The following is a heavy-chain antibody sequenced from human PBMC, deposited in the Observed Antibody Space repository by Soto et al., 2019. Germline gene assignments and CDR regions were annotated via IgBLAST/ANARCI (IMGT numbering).Heavy chain of an antibody. D-gene: IGHD2-15*01. CDR1: GFTFSSYS. Sequence: EVQLVESGGGLVQPGGSLRLSCAASGFTFSSYSMNWVRQAPGKGLEWVSYISSSSSTIYYADSVKGRFTISRDNAKNSLYLQMNSLRAEDPAVYYCARGGGCSGGSCHFDYWGQGTLVTVSS. V-gene: IGHV3-48*01. CDR3: ARGGGCSGGSCHFDY. CDR2: ISSSSSTI. J-gene: IGHJ4*02.